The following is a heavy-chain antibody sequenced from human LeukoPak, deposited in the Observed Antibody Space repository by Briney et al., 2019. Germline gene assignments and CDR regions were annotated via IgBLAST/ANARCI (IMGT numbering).Heavy chain of an antibody. Sequence: PSETLSLTCTVPGDSTSGYYWSWIRQPAGKGLEWIGRMYTSGSANYNPSLKSRVTISVDTSKNQFSLKLSSVTAADTAVYYCARRVRYSSSWYVPGYFDYWGQGTLVTVSS. D-gene: IGHD6-13*01. J-gene: IGHJ4*02. CDR3: ARRVRYSSSWYVPGYFDY. V-gene: IGHV4-4*07. CDR2: MYTSGSA. CDR1: GDSTSGYY.